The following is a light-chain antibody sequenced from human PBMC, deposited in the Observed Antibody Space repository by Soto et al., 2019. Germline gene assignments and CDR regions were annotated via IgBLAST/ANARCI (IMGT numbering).Light chain of an antibody. CDR3: QLYGSSFYT. J-gene: IGKJ2*01. V-gene: IGKV3-20*01. CDR2: TGF. Sequence: EVVLTQSPDTLSLSPGDRATLSCRASQPISASYLAWYRQRPGEAPDLLIHTGFTRARGIPDKFSGSGSGTDFVLTIRSLAPEDSAVYYCQLYGSSFYTFGQGTKLEIK. CDR1: QPISASY.